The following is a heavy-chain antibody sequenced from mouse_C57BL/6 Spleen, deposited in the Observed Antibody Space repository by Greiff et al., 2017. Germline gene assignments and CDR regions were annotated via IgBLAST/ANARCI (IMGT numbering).Heavy chain of an antibody. Sequence: EVKLQQSGPELVKPGASVKIPCKASGYTFTDYNMDWVKQSHGTSLEWIGDINPNNGGTIYNQKFKGKATLTVDKSSSTAYMGLRSLTSEDTAVYYCARGAAGGSREVDAMDYWGQGTSVTVSS. J-gene: IGHJ4*01. CDR1: GYTFTDYN. CDR2: INPNNGGT. CDR3: ARGAAGGSREVDAMDY. D-gene: IGHD1-1*01. V-gene: IGHV1-18*01.